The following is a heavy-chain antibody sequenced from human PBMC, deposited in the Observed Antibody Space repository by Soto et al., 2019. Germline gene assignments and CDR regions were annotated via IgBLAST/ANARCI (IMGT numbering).Heavy chain of an antibody. V-gene: IGHV3-23*01. CDR3: VKESYEGAYGDF. CDR2: ITRDGTI. Sequence: EVQLLESGGGLVQPGGSLRLSCAAYGFIFTNYAMSWVRQAPGEGLEWVSAITRDGTIYYTESVKGRFTISRDNSKNTVYLKMNSLSAEDTAVYYCVKESYEGAYGDFWGQGTLVTVSS. D-gene: IGHD3-22*01. J-gene: IGHJ4*02. CDR1: GFIFTNYA.